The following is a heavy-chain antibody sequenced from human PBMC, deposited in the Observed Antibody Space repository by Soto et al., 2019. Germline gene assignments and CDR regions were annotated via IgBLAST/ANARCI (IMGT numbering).Heavy chain of an antibody. Sequence: EVQLVESGGGLVQPGWSLRLSCAASGFNFDDYAMHWVRQAPGKGLEWVSGISWYSGSIGYADSVKGRFTISRDNAKNSLYLQMNSLRAEDTALYYCVKDTGYYDVRGALDIWGQGTMVTVSS. CDR2: ISWYSGSI. CDR1: GFNFDDYA. D-gene: IGHD3-22*01. CDR3: VKDTGYYDVRGALDI. V-gene: IGHV3-9*01. J-gene: IGHJ3*02.